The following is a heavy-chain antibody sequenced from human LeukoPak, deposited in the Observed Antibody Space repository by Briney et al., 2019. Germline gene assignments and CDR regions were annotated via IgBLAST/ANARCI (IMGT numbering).Heavy chain of an antibody. D-gene: IGHD3-22*01. CDR1: GYTFTSYY. J-gene: IGHJ6*02. CDR3: ARDGRDSSGYSPTIDYYYYGMDV. V-gene: IGHV1-46*01. Sequence: ASVNVSCKASGYTFTSYYMHWVRQAPGQGLEWMGIINPSGGTTSYPQKFQGRVTMTSDTSTGTVYMELSSLRSEDTAVYYCARDGRDSSGYSPTIDYYYYGMDVWGQGTTVTVSS. CDR2: INPSGGTT.